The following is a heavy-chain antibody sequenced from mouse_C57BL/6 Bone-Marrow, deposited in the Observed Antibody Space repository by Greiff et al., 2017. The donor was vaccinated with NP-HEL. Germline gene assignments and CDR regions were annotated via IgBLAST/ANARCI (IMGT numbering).Heavy chain of an antibody. V-gene: IGHV1-50*01. CDR2: IDPSDSYT. CDR1: GYTFTSYW. J-gene: IGHJ2*01. CDR3: ARGGIYYDLDYFDY. D-gene: IGHD2-4*01. Sequence: QVQLQQPGAELVKPGASVKLSCTASGYTFTSYWMPWVRQRPGQGLEWIGEIDPSDSYTNYHQKFKGKATLTVDTSYSTAYMQLSSLTSEDSAVYYCARGGIYYDLDYFDYWGQGTTLTVSS.